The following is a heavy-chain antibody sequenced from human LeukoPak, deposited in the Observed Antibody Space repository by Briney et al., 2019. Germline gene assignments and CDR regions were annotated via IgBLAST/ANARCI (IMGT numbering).Heavy chain of an antibody. V-gene: IGHV3-21*04. J-gene: IGHJ6*02. D-gene: IGHD6-13*01. CDR3: ARDWYSTLLSYYYGMDV. CDR1: GFTFSSYS. CDR2: ISSSSSYI. Sequence: PGGSLRLSCAASGFTFSSYSMNWVRQAPGKGLEWVSSISSSSSYIYYADSVKGRFTISRDNAKNSLYLQMNSLRAEDTAAYYCARDWYSTLLSYYYGMDVWGQGTTVTVSS.